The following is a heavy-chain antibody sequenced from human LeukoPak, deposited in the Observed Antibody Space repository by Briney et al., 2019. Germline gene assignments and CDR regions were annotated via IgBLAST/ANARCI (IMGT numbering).Heavy chain of an antibody. CDR3: ARGGLPHH. D-gene: IGHD4-11*01. J-gene: IGHJ5*02. CDR2: ISTSGSTI. Sequence: GGSLRLSCTSSGLTFSSDAMTWVRQAPGKGLEWISYISTSGSTIYHADSVKGRFTISRDNAKNSLYLQMNSLRAEDTAVYYCARGGLPHHWGQGTLVTVSS. V-gene: IGHV3-48*04. CDR1: GLTFSSDA.